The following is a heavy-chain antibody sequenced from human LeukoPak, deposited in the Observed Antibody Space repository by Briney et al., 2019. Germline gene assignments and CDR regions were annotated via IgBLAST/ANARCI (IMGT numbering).Heavy chain of an antibody. CDR2: FDPEDGET. J-gene: IGHJ4*02. CDR1: GYILTELS. V-gene: IGHV1-24*01. CDR3: ATDNPLPAATRGGVY. D-gene: IGHD2-2*01. Sequence: GASVKVSCKVSGYILTELSMHWVRQAPGKGLEWMGGFDPEDGETIYALKFQGRVTMTEDTSTDTAYMELSSLRSEDTAVYYCATDNPLPAATRGGVYWGQGTLVTVSS.